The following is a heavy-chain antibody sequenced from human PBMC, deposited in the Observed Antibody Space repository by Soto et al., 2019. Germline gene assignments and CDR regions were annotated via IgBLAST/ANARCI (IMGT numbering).Heavy chain of an antibody. CDR1: GGSFSGYY. V-gene: IGHV4-34*01. J-gene: IGHJ5*02. CDR2: INHSGST. Sequence: NPSETLSLTCAGYGGSFSGYYWSWIRQPPGKGLEWIGEINHSGSTNYNPSLKSRVTISVDTSKNQFSLKLSSVTAADTAVYYCARTRSSSSARFDPWGQGTLVTVSS. D-gene: IGHD6-13*01. CDR3: ARTRSSSSARFDP.